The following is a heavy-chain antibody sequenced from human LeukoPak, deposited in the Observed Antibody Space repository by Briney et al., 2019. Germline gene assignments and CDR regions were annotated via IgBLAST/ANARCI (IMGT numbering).Heavy chain of an antibody. CDR3: ARLYGSGSYYPPFDY. CDR2: IIPIFGTA. Sequence: ASVKVSCKASGGAFSSYAISWVRQAPGQGLEWMGGIIPIFGTANYAQKFQGRVTITTDESTSTAYMELRSLRSDDTAVYYCARLYGSGSYYPPFDYWGQGTLVTVSS. V-gene: IGHV1-69*05. D-gene: IGHD3-10*01. CDR1: GGAFSSYA. J-gene: IGHJ4*02.